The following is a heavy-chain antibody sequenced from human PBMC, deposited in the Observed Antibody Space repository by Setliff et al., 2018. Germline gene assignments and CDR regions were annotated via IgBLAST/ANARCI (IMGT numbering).Heavy chain of an antibody. CDR3: AKGRGEMDS. D-gene: IGHD3-10*01. V-gene: IGHV4-59*01. Sequence: SETLSLTCSVSGDSMSFSYWSWIRQPPGTGLEWIGYIYYSGSTDSHPSLKSRVSISIDTSKNQFSLNVRSVTAADTAIYYCAKGRGEMDSWGQGILVTVSS. CDR2: IYYSGST. CDR1: GDSMSFSY. J-gene: IGHJ4*02.